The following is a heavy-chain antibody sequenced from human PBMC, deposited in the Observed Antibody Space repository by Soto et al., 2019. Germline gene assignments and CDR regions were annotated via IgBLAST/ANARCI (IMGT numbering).Heavy chain of an antibody. CDR3: TAGYCGYDFAHDC. V-gene: IGHV3-15*07. J-gene: IGHJ4*02. CDR2: IKSKTDGGTT. Sequence: EVQLVESGGGLVKPGGSLRLSCAASGFTFSNAWMNWVRQAPGKGLEWVGRIKSKTDGGTTDYAAPVKGRFTISRDESKNTLYLQMNSLKTEDTAVYYCTAGYCGYDFAHDCWGQGTLVTVSS. CDR1: GFTFSNAW. D-gene: IGHD5-12*01.